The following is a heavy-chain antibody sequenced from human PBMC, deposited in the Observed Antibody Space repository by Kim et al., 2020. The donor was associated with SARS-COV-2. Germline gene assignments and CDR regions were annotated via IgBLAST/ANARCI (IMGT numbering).Heavy chain of an antibody. CDR3: ARRHCSGGSCYSPYWYFDL. D-gene: IGHD2-15*01. CDR1: GYSFTSYW. CDR2: IDPSDSYT. Sequence: GESLKISCKGSGYSFTSYWISWVRQMPGKGLEWMGRIDPSDSYTNYSPSFQGHVTISADKSISTAYLQWSSLKASDTAMYYCARRHCSGGSCYSPYWYFDLWGRGTLVTVSS. J-gene: IGHJ2*01. V-gene: IGHV5-10-1*01.